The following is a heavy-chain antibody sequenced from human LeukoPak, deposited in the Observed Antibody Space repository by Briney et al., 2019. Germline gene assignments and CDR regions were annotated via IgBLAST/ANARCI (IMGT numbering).Heavy chain of an antibody. Sequence: PGGSLRLSCAGSGFTFRTSEMNWVRQAPGEGLEWVSYISSTGSIIHYPDSVKGRFTISRDNAKNSLYLQMNSLRAEDTAVYYCARGGDDYYGMDVWGQGTTVTVSS. J-gene: IGHJ6*02. D-gene: IGHD3-10*01. CDR1: GFTFRTSE. V-gene: IGHV3-48*03. CDR3: ARGGDDYYGMDV. CDR2: ISSTGSII.